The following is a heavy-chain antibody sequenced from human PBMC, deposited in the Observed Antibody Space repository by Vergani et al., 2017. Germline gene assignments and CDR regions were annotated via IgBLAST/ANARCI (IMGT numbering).Heavy chain of an antibody. CDR3: AIVGSGWSRELL. D-gene: IGHD6-19*01. Sequence: QLQLQESGPGLVKPSETLSLTCTVSGGSISSSSYYWGWIRQPPGKGLEWIGSIYYSGSTYYNPSLKSRVTISVDTSKNQFSLKLRSVTAADTAVYYCAIVGSGWSRELLWGQGTLVTVSS. CDR2: IYYSGST. V-gene: IGHV4-39*01. CDR1: GGSISSSSYY. J-gene: IGHJ4*02.